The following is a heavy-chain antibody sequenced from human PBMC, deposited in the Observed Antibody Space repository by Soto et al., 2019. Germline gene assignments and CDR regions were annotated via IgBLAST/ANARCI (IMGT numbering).Heavy chain of an antibody. CDR2: IIPMFGTR. J-gene: IGHJ6*02. V-gene: IGHV1-69*01. D-gene: IGHD2-2*01. CDR3: ARGRLVVVPGGSPSYSYAMDV. CDR1: GGSSNTYA. Sequence: QVLVVQSGGEVKEPGSSVRVSCKTSGGSSNTYAVSWVRQAPGQGLEWMGGIIPMFGTRDYAEKFQGRVTINADESTSTVNMELNSLRFDDTAIYYCARGRLVVVPGGSPSYSYAMDVWGQGTTVTVSS.